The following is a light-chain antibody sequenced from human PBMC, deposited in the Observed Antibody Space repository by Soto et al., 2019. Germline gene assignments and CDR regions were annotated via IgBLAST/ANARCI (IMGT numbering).Light chain of an antibody. CDR3: QQSYSTPYT. V-gene: IGKV3-11*01. CDR2: GAS. J-gene: IGKJ2*01. Sequence: EIVLTQSPATLSVSPGDRATLSCRASQSIGKNLAWYQHRPGRAPRLLIYGASNRASGIPARFSGGGSGTDFTLTISSLQPEDFAVYYCQQSYSTPYTFGQGTKVEVK. CDR1: QSIGKN.